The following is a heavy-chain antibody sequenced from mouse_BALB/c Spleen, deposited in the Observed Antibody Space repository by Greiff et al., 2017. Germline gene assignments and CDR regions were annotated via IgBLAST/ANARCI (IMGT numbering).Heavy chain of an antibody. CDR2: ISSGGSYT. V-gene: IGHV5-6-4*01. CDR3: TREHYGNPWFAY. D-gene: IGHD2-1*01. J-gene: IGHJ3*01. CDR1: GFAFSSYD. Sequence: EVKVVESGGGLVKPGGSLKLSCAASGFAFSSYDMSWVRQTPEKRLEWVATISSGGSYTYYPDSVKGRFTISRDNAKNTLYLQMSSLKSEDTAMYYCTREHYGNPWFAYWGQGTLVTVSA.